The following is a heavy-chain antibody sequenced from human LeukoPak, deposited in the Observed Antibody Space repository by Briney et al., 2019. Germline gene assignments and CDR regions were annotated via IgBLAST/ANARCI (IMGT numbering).Heavy chain of an antibody. J-gene: IGHJ4*02. D-gene: IGHD5-24*01. CDR1: GGSISSYY. Sequence: KTSETLSLTCTVSGGSISSYYWSWIRQPPGKGLEWIGYIYYSGSTNYNPSLKSRVTISVDTSKNQFSLKLSSVTAADTAVYYCARERGRDGYNYPFEYWGPGTLVTVSS. CDR2: IYYSGST. CDR3: ARERGRDGYNYPFEY. V-gene: IGHV4-59*12.